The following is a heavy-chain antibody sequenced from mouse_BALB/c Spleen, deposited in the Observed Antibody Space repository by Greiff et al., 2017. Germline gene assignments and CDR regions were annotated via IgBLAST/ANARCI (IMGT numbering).Heavy chain of an antibody. CDR1: GYTFTDYN. Sequence: EVQVVESGPELVKPGASVKISCKASGYTFTDYNMHWVKQSHGKSLEWIGYIYPYNGGTGYNQKFKSKATLTVDNSSSTAYMELRSLTSEDSAVYYCARGGDGYSDFDYWGQGTTLTVSS. D-gene: IGHD2-3*01. J-gene: IGHJ2*01. CDR2: IYPYNGGT. V-gene: IGHV1S29*02. CDR3: ARGGDGYSDFDY.